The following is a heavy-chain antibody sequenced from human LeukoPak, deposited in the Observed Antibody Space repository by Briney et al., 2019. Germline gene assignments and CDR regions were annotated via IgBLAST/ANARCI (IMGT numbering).Heavy chain of an antibody. Sequence: GGSLRLSCAASGFTFSSYSMNWVRQAPGKGLEWVSSISSSSSYIYYADSVKGRFTISRDNAKNSLYLQMNSLRAEDTAVYYCARDLQYDSSGYYYRSFDYWGQGTLVTVSS. CDR2: ISSSSSYI. V-gene: IGHV3-21*01. CDR3: ARDLQYDSSGYYYRSFDY. J-gene: IGHJ4*02. D-gene: IGHD3-22*01. CDR1: GFTFSSYS.